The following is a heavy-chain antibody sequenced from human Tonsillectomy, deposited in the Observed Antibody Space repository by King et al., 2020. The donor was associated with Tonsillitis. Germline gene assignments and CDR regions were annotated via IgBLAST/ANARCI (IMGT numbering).Heavy chain of an antibody. CDR1: GGSFSGYY. J-gene: IGHJ5*02. D-gene: IGHD2-2*01. Sequence: VQLPQWGTGLLKPSETLSLTCAVYGGSFSGYYWSWIRQPPGKGLEWIGEINHSGITNYNPSLKSRVTISIDTSKKQFSLQLTSVTAADTAVYYCATLEFCSKISCFGGDNWFDPWGQGTLVTVSS. CDR2: INHSGIT. CDR3: ATLEFCSKISCFGGDNWFDP. V-gene: IGHV4-34*01.